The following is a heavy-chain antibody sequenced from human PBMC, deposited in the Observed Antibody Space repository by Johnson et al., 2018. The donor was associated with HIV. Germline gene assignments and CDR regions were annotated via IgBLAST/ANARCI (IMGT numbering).Heavy chain of an antibody. J-gene: IGHJ3*02. CDR3: VRVGGYSDWYLGLVMDAFDI. CDR2: IKQDGSEK. CDR1: GFTFSSYA. Sequence: EVQLVESGGGVVQPGRSLRLSCAASGFTFSSYAMHWVRQAPGKGLEWVANIKQDGSEKYYVDSVKGRFTISRDNAKNSLYLQMNSLRAEDTALYYCVRVGGYSDWYLGLVMDAFDIWGQGTMVTVSS. D-gene: IGHD6-19*01. V-gene: IGHV3-7*03.